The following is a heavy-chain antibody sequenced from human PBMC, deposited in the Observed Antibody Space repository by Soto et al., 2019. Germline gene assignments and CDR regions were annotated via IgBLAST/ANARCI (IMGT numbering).Heavy chain of an antibody. CDR1: GFSLSTGGVG. CDR3: EHVYGAYDNFDY. J-gene: IGHJ4*02. V-gene: IGHV2-5*02. CDR2: IYWDDEK. Sequence: QITFKESGPTLVKPTQTLTLTCTFSGFSLSTGGVGVGWIRQPPGKAVEWLALIYWDDEKRYSPSLKSRLTITKDTSNTKVVLKLNNMDPVDTATSDCEHVYGAYDNFDYWGQGTMVTVSS. D-gene: IGHD5-12*01.